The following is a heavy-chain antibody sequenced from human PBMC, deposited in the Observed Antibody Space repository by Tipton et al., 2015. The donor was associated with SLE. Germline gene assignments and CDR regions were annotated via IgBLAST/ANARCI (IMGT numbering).Heavy chain of an antibody. V-gene: IGHV4-59*01. Sequence: TLSLTCTVSGGSISSYYWSWIRQPPGKGLEWIGYIYYSGSTNYNPSLKSRVTISVDTSKNQFSLKLSSVTAADTAVYYCARLVPGEGWFDPWGQGTLVTVSS. CDR3: ARLVPGEGWFDP. CDR2: IYYSGST. D-gene: IGHD2-2*01. J-gene: IGHJ5*02. CDR1: GGSISSYY.